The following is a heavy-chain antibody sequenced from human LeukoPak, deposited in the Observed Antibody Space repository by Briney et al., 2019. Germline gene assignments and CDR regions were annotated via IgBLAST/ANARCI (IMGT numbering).Heavy chain of an antibody. V-gene: IGHV3-23*01. CDR3: ARLYSSTWENYFDY. CDR1: GFTFSSYS. D-gene: IGHD6-13*01. CDR2: ISGSGGST. Sequence: GGSLRLSCAASGFTFSSYSMNWVRQAPGKGLEWVSGISGSGGSTYFADSVKGRFTISRDNSKNTLYVQMNSLRAEDTAVYYCARLYSSTWENYFDYWGQGTLVTVSS. J-gene: IGHJ4*02.